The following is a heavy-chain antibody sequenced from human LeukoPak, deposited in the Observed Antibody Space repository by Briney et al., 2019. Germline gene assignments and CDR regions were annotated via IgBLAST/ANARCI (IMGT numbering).Heavy chain of an antibody. CDR1: GYRFTTYW. Sequence: GESLKISCKGSGYRFTTYWIGWVRQMPGKGLEWMGIIYPSDSDTRYSPSFQGQITISADKSINTAYLQWSSLKASDTAMYYCASASAVPGETFDYWAQGTLVTVSS. CDR2: IYPSDSDT. V-gene: IGHV5-51*01. CDR3: ASASAVPGETFDY. D-gene: IGHD6-19*01. J-gene: IGHJ4*02.